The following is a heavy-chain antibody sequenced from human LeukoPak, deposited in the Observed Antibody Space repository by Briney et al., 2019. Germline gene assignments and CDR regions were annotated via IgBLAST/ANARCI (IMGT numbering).Heavy chain of an antibody. CDR1: CGSISSSSYY. Sequence: PSETLSLTCTVSCGSISSSSYYWGWIRQPPGKGLEWIGSISYSGSSYYNPSLKSRVTIPVDTSKNLFSLKLSSMNAADTAVYYCASYATSGAFAYWGQGTLVTVSS. D-gene: IGHD3-10*01. J-gene: IGHJ4*02. V-gene: IGHV4-39*01. CDR2: ISYSGSS. CDR3: ASYATSGAFAY.